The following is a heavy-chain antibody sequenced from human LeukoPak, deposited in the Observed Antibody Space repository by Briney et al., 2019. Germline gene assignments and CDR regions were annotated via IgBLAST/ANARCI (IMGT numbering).Heavy chain of an antibody. CDR3: ARVPPLIWYFDL. V-gene: IGHV3-74*01. CDR2: ITPDGTST. J-gene: IGHJ2*01. Sequence: GGSLRLSCEASGFTFSTYWMHWVRQAPGKGLVWVSRITPDGTSTTYADSVRGRFTISRDNAKNTLYVQMNSLRAEDTAVYYCARVPPLIWYFDLWGRGTLVTVSS. CDR1: GFTFSTYW.